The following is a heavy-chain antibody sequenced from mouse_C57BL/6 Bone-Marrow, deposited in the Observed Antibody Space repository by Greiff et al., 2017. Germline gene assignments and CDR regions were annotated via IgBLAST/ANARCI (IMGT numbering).Heavy chain of an antibody. CDR1: GYTFTDYY. D-gene: IGHD4-1*01. V-gene: IGHV1-26*01. Sequence: VQLQQSGPELVKPGASVKISCKASGYTFTDYYMNWVKQSHGKSLEWIGDINPNNGGTSYNQKFKGKATLTVDKSSSTAYMELRSLTSEDSAVYYCAREDWDEAWFAYWGQGTLVTVSA. CDR2: INPNNGGT. CDR3: AREDWDEAWFAY. J-gene: IGHJ3*01.